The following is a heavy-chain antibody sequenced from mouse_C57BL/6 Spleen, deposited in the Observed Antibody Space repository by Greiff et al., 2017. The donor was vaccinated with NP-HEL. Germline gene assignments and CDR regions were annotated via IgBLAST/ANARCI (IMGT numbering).Heavy chain of an antibody. CDR1: GYTFTSYW. V-gene: IGHV1-64*01. Sequence: QVQLQQPGAELVKPGASVKLSCKASGYTFTSYWMHWVKQRPGQGLEWIGMIHPNSGSTNYNEKFKSKATLTVDKSSSTAYMQLSSLTSEDSAVYYCARNDYDGYFYYWGQGTTLTVSS. CDR3: ARNDYDGYFYY. CDR2: IHPNSGST. J-gene: IGHJ2*01. D-gene: IGHD2-4*01.